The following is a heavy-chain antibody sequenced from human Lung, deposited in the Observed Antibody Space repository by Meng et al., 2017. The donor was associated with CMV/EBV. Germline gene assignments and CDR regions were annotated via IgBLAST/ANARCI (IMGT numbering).Heavy chain of an antibody. V-gene: IGHV4-59*01. J-gene: IGHJ4*02. Sequence: HGQLRGAGPGLVKPSETLSLTCTVSGGSINSYYWSWIRQPPGQGLEWLGYFYYRGNSNYNPSLKSRVTISVDTSKNLFSLNLTSVTAADAALYYCARGSYLAVEGWGLGTLVTVSS. CDR2: FYYRGNS. CDR1: GGSINSYY. CDR3: ARGSYLAVEG. D-gene: IGHD2-21*01.